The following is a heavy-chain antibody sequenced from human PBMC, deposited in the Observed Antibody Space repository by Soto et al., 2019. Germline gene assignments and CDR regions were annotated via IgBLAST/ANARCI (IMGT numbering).Heavy chain of an antibody. V-gene: IGHV3-74*01. D-gene: IGHD1-26*01. CDR2: IPSDGRDV. CDR1: GFNFRDFW. J-gene: IGHJ4*02. Sequence: GESLKISCEASGFNFRDFWMHWVRQPPGKGPEWVSNIPSDGRDVSYADSVRGRFTISRDDARNTLYLQMSDLRVEDTAIYYCTRDDSGLGIDYWGQGTQVTVSS. CDR3: TRDDSGLGIDY.